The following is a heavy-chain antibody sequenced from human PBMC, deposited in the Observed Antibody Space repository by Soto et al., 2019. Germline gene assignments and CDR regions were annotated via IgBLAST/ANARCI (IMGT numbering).Heavy chain of an antibody. CDR2: IWYDGSNK. CDR3: AKARHGSGTYSYFYY. D-gene: IGHD3-10*01. V-gene: IGHV3-30*18. Sequence: QVQLVESGGGVVQPGRSLRLSCAASGFTFSSYAMHWVRQAPGNGLVWVAVIWYDGSNKNYADSVKGRFTISRDNSKNAPYLEMNSLRTEDTTVYYCAKARHGSGTYSYFYYCGQGILVTDSS. J-gene: IGHJ4*02. CDR1: GFTFSSYA.